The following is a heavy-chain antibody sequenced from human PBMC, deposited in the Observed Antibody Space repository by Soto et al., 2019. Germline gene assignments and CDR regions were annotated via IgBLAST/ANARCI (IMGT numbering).Heavy chain of an antibody. CDR1: GGSVSNGAYY. CDR2: IYHSGST. J-gene: IGHJ4*02. V-gene: IGHV4-31*03. D-gene: IGHD6-13*01. Sequence: KPSETLSLTCTVSGGSVSNGAYYWSWIRQHPGKGLEWIGYIYHSGSTYYNPSLKSRVTVSVDTSKNQFFLKLSSMTAADTAVYYCARIEGGAAGYFDYWGQGTLVTVSS. CDR3: ARIEGGAAGYFDY.